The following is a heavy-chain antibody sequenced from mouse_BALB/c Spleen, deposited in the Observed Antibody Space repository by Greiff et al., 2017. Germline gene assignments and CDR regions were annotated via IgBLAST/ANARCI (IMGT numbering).Heavy chain of an antibody. J-gene: IGHJ2*01. V-gene: IGHV5-6-5*01. D-gene: IGHD1-1*01. CDR1: GFTFSSYA. CDR2: ISSGGST. Sequence: EVMLVESGGGLVKPGGSLKLSCAASGFTFSSYAMSWVRQTPEKRLEWVASISSGGSTYYPDSVKGRFTISRDNARNILYLQMSSLRSEDTAMYYCARGGYGSPLDYWGQGTTLTVSS. CDR3: ARGGYGSPLDY.